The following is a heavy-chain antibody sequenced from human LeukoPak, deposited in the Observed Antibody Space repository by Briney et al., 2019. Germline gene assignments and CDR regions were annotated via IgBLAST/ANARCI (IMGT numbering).Heavy chain of an antibody. D-gene: IGHD6-19*01. CDR2: INTNSGGT. V-gene: IGHV1-2*02. J-gene: IGHJ4*02. Sequence: ASAKDSCKASGYTSTGSYMHWVRPTPGQGLERMEGINTNSGGTKYAQKFQGRVTMTRDTSISTAYMELSRLRSDDAAVYYCARDRVAGTHIADYWVQGAVVTVSS. CDR3: ARDRVAGTHIADY. CDR1: GYTSTGSY.